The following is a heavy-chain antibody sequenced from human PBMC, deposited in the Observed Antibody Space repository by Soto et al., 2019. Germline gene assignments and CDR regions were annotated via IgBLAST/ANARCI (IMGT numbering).Heavy chain of an antibody. CDR3: AKDMSAIAAAGGPDY. D-gene: IGHD6-13*01. CDR1: GFTFDDYA. J-gene: IGHJ4*02. V-gene: IGHV3-9*01. CDR2: ISWNSGSI. Sequence: PGGSLRLSCAASGFTFDDYAMHWVRQAPGKGLEWVSGISWNSGSIGYADSVKGRFTISRDNAKNSLYLQMNSLRAEDTALYYCAKDMSAIAAAGGPDYWGQGTLVTVSS.